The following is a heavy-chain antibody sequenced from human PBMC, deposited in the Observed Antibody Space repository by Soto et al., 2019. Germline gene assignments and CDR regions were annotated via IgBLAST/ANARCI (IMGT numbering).Heavy chain of an antibody. V-gene: IGHV5-51*01. CDR1: GYSFTSYW. D-gene: IGHD4-17*01. CDR3: ARQVSMTTVVSPFDY. J-gene: IGHJ4*02. CDR2: IYPGDSDT. Sequence: GESLKISCKGSGYSFTSYWIGWVRQMPGKGLEWMGIIYPGDSDTAYSPSFQGKVTISADKSIRTAYLQWSSLKASDNAMYYCARQVSMTTVVSPFDYWGQGTLVTVSS.